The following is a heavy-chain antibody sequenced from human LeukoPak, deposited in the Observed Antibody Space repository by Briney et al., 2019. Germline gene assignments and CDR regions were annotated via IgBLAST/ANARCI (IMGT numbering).Heavy chain of an antibody. V-gene: IGHV1-69*06. Sequence: EASVKVSCKASGGTFSSYAISWVRQAPGQGLEWMGGIIPIFGTANYAQKFQGGVTITADKSTSTAYMELSSLRSEDTAVYYCARACSSTSCSGSDYYYGMDVWGKGTTVTVSS. CDR2: IIPIFGTA. CDR1: GGTFSSYA. J-gene: IGHJ6*04. CDR3: ARACSSTSCSGSDYYYGMDV. D-gene: IGHD2-2*01.